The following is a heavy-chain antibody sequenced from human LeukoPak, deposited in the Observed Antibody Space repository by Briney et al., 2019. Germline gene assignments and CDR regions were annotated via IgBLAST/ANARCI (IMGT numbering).Heavy chain of an antibody. CDR3: AREPDYGGNSVLPVVDY. V-gene: IGHV4-39*07. J-gene: IGHJ4*02. Sequence: SETLSLTCTVSGGSISSSSYYWGWIRQPPGKGLEWIGSIYYSGSTYYNPSLTSRVTISVDTSKNQFSLKLSSVTAADTAVYYCAREPDYGGNSVLPVVDYWGQGTLVTVSS. D-gene: IGHD4-23*01. CDR2: IYYSGST. CDR1: GGSISSSSYY.